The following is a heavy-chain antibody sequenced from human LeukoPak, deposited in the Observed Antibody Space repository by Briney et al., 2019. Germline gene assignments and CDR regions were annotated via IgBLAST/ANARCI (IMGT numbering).Heavy chain of an antibody. CDR2: ISYDGSNK. CDR1: GFTFSSYG. CDR3: AKVAGMAGSWNNPYYYYGMDV. D-gene: IGHD1/OR15-1a*01. Sequence: PGRSLRLSCAASGFTFSSYGMHWVRQAPGKGLEWVAVISYDGSNKYYADSVKGRFTISRDNSKNTLYLQMNSLRAEDTAAVYRAKVAGMAGSWNNPYYYYGMDVWGQGTTVTVSS. J-gene: IGHJ6*02. V-gene: IGHV3-30*18.